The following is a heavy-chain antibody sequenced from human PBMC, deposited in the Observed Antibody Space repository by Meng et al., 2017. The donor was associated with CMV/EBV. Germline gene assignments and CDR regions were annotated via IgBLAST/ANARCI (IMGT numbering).Heavy chain of an antibody. D-gene: IGHD6-6*01. CDR1: GFTFSSYA. Sequence: GESLKISCAASGFTFSSYAMSWVRQAPGKGLEWVSVIYSGGSSTYYADSVKGRFTISRDNSKNTLYLQMNSLRAEDTAVYYCAKAFRGTKNSSSSGRTRGGGMDVWGQGTTVTVSS. V-gene: IGHV3-23*03. CDR3: AKAFRGTKNSSSSGRTRGGGMDV. J-gene: IGHJ6*02. CDR2: IYSGGSST.